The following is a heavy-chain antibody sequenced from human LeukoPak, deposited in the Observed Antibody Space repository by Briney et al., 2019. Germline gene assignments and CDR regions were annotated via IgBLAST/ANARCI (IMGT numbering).Heavy chain of an antibody. CDR3: ARDLLGYCSGGSCYWVPNYFDY. CDR2: IYYSGST. J-gene: IGHJ4*02. CDR1: GGSISSYY. Sequence: SETLSLTCTVSGGSISSYYWSWIRQPPGKGLEWIGYIYYSGSTNYNPSLKSRVTISVDTSENQFSLKLSSVTAADTAVYYCARDLLGYCSGGSCYWVPNYFDYWGQGTLVTVSS. V-gene: IGHV4-59*01. D-gene: IGHD2-15*01.